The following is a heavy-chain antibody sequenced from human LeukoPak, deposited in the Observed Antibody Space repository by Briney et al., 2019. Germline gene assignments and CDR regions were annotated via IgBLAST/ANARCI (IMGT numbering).Heavy chain of an antibody. D-gene: IGHD6-13*01. Sequence: GGSLRLSFAASGFTFRSHSMNWVRQAPGKGLEWISYINSGDSAIYYADSVKGRFTISRDNAKNSLYLQMNSLGAEDTAVYYCAIIGSNWRLDYWGQGTLVTVSS. CDR1: GFTFRSHS. CDR3: AIIGSNWRLDY. V-gene: IGHV3-48*04. CDR2: INSGDSAI. J-gene: IGHJ4*02.